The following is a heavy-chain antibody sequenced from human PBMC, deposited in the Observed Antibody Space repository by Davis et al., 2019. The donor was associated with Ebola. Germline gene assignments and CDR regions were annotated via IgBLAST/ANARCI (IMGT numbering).Heavy chain of an antibody. V-gene: IGHV3-30*04. CDR1: GFTFSSYA. CDR3: ARGTAMNY. J-gene: IGHJ4*02. Sequence: GESLKISCAASGFTFSSYAMHWVRQAPGKGLEWVAVISYDGSNKYYADSVKGRFTISRDNSKNTLYLQMNSLRAEDTAVYYCARGTAMNYWGQGTLVTVSP. CDR2: ISYDGSNK. D-gene: IGHD5-18*01.